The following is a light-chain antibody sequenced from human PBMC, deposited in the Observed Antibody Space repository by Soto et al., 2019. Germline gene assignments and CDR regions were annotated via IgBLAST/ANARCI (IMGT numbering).Light chain of an antibody. J-gene: IGLJ1*01. V-gene: IGLV2-14*01. CDR2: EVS. CDR1: SSDVGGYNY. Sequence: QSALTQPASVSGSPGQSITISCTGTSSDVGGYNYVSWYQQHPGKAPKLMIYEVSNRPSGVSNRFSGSKSGNTASLLISGLQAEDEGDYYCSSYTSSSTPYFFGTGTQLTVL. CDR3: SSYTSSSTPYF.